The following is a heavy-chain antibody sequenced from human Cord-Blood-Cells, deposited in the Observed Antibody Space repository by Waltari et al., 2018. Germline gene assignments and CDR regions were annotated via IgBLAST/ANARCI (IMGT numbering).Heavy chain of an antibody. CDR2: IWDDGINK. D-gene: IGHD3-9*01. V-gene: IGHV3-30*18. J-gene: IGHJ4*02. Sequence: QVQLVESGGGVVQPGRSLRLSCAASGFTFSSYGMHWVRQAPGKGLEGVAVIWDDGINKYYADSVKGRFTISRDNSKNTLYLQMNSLRAEDTAMYYCAKDGDILTGYSHFDYWGQGTLVTVSS. CDR3: AKDGDILTGYSHFDY. CDR1: GFTFSSYG.